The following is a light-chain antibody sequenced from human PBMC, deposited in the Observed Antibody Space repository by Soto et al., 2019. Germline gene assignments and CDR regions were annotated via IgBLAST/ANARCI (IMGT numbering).Light chain of an antibody. CDR2: DTS. Sequence: EIVLTQSPATLSLFPGERATLSCRASPSVDTFLAWYQQKPGRTPRLLIYDTSNRATGIPPKFSGSASGAYFTLPISRLEPVDFAVYYCQFRNEWPPFMYSFGQGTKLEFK. CDR3: QFRNEWPPFMYS. CDR1: PSVDTF. V-gene: IGKV3-11*01. J-gene: IGKJ2*01.